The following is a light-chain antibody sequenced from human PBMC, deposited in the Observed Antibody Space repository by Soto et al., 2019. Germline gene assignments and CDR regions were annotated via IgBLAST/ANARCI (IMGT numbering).Light chain of an antibody. CDR2: KAS. V-gene: IGKV1-5*03. CDR3: QFYNSYSRT. J-gene: IGKJ1*01. CDR1: QSISSW. Sequence: DIQMTQSPSTPSASVGDRVTITCRASQSISSWLAWYQQKPGKAPKLLIYKASTLEGGVPSRFSGSGSGTQFTLTITSLQPDDFATYYCQFYNSYSRTFGQGTKVDIK.